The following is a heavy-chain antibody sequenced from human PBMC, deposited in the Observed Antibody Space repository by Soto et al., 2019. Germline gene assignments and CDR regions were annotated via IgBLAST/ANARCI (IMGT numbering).Heavy chain of an antibody. CDR3: ARGVGSSPPRY. J-gene: IGHJ4*02. Sequence: ETLSLTCTISGGSISVYYWSWIRQAPGQALEWIGYIYDSGSPYYNPSLRSRVIISADTSKNQISLKLTSATAADTAVYYCARGVGSSPPRYWGRGTLVTVSS. V-gene: IGHV4-59*01. D-gene: IGHD1-26*01. CDR2: IYDSGSP. CDR1: GGSISVYY.